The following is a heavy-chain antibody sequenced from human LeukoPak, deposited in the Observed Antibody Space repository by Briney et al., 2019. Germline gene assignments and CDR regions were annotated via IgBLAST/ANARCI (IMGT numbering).Heavy chain of an antibody. J-gene: IGHJ3*02. V-gene: IGHV4-30-4*01. CDR3: ARTYSSSWYGASDAFDI. D-gene: IGHD6-13*01. Sequence: SETLSLTCTVSGGSISSGDYYWSWIRQPPGKGLEWIGYIYYSWSTYYNPSLKSRVTISVDTSKNQFSLKLSSVTAADTAVYYCARTYSSSWYGASDAFDIWGQGTMVTVSS. CDR2: IYYSWST. CDR1: GGSISSGDYY.